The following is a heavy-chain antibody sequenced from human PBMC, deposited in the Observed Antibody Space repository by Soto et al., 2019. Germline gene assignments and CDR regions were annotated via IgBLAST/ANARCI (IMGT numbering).Heavy chain of an antibody. J-gene: IGHJ4*02. CDR1: GGTFSSYA. D-gene: IGHD2-2*02. Sequence: HVQLVQSGAEVKKPWSSVKVSCKASGGTFSSYAISWVRQAPGQGLAWMGRIIPILGIANYARKFQGRVTITPDKSTSTAYMELSSLRSEDTAVYYCAMEYCSSTTCYRDYWGQGTLVTVSS. CDR2: IIPILGIA. CDR3: AMEYCSSTTCYRDY. V-gene: IGHV1-69*02.